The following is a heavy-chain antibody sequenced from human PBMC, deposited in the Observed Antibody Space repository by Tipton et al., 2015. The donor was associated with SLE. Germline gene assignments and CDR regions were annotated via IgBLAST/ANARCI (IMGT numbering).Heavy chain of an antibody. Sequence: GSLRLSCAASGFTFNKYAMAWLRQGPGKGLEWVSSISREGGSSFYSDSAEGRFTISRDNSGSTLSLHMDLLRADDTAVYYCAKAIAEAGDDAFDAWGQGTMVTVSS. D-gene: IGHD6-13*01. CDR3: AKAIAEAGDDAFDA. J-gene: IGHJ3*01. CDR1: GFTFNKYA. CDR2: ISREGGSS. V-gene: IGHV3-23*01.